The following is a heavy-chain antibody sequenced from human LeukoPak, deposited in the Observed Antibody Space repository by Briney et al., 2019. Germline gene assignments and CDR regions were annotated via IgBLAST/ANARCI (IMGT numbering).Heavy chain of an antibody. J-gene: IGHJ4*02. V-gene: IGHV3-11*01. Sequence: TGGSLRLSCAASGFTFSDYYMSWIRQAPGKGLEWVSYISSSGSTIYYADSVEGRFTISRDNAKNSLYLQMNSLRAEDTAVYYCARDEGVEQLVNSDRIGYWGQGTLVTVSS. CDR3: ARDEGVEQLVNSDRIGY. CDR1: GFTFSDYY. CDR2: ISSSGSTI. D-gene: IGHD6-13*01.